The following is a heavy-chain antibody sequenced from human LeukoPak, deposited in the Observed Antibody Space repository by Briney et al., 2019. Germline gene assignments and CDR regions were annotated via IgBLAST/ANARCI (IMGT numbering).Heavy chain of an antibody. V-gene: IGHV1-2*02. D-gene: IGHD5-24*01. CDR1: GYTFTGYY. CDR2: INPNSGGT. J-gene: IGHJ4*02. CDR3: APAKRATIWAFDY. Sequence: GASVKVSCKASGYTFTGYYMHWVRQAPGQGLAWMGWINPNSGGTNFAQELQGRLTMTRDTSISTAYKELSRLRSDDTAVYYCAPAKRATIWAFDYWGQGTLVTVSS.